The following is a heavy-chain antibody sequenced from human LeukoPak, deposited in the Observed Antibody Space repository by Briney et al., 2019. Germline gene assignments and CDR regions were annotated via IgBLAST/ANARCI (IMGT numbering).Heavy chain of an antibody. D-gene: IGHD6-13*01. CDR1: GGSISGYY. V-gene: IGHV4-34*01. CDR3: ASGSSSTPIDY. CDR2: INHSGST. Sequence: SETLSLTCTVSGGSISGYYWSWIRQPPGKGLEWIGEINHSGSTNYNPSLKSRVTISVDTSKNQFSLKLSSVTAADTAVYYCASGSSSTPIDYWGQGTLVTVSS. J-gene: IGHJ4*02.